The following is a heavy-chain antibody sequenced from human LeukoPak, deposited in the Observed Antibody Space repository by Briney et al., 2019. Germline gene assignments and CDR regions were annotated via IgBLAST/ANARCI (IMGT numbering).Heavy chain of an antibody. V-gene: IGHV1-69*06. CDR1: GGTFSSYA. J-gene: IGHJ4*02. Sequence: EASVKVSCKASGGTFSSYAISWVRQAPGQGLEWMGGIIPIFGTANYAQKFQGRVTITADKSTSTAYMELSSLRSEDTAVYYCARGTYYYDSSGYYPLYFDYWGQGTLVTVSS. CDR2: IIPIFGTA. CDR3: ARGTYYYDSSGYYPLYFDY. D-gene: IGHD3-22*01.